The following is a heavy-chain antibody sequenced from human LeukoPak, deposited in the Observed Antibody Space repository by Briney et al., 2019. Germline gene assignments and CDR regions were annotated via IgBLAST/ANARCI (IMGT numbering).Heavy chain of an antibody. Sequence: SETLSLTCTVSGVSISSYYWSWIRQPPGKGLEWIGYIYYSGSTNYNPSLKSRVTISVDTSKNQFSLKLSSVTAADTAVYYCARVTGYMIEDYFDYWGQGTLVTVSS. J-gene: IGHJ4*02. D-gene: IGHD3-22*01. CDR1: GVSISSYY. CDR3: ARVTGYMIEDYFDY. V-gene: IGHV4-59*01. CDR2: IYYSGST.